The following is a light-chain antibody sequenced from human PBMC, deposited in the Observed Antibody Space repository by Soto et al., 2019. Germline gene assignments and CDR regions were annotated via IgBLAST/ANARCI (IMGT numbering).Light chain of an antibody. CDR3: QTWVTGIQI. CDR1: SGHSNYA. V-gene: IGLV4-69*01. Sequence: QSVLTQSPSASASLGASVKLTCTLSSGHSNYAIAWHQQQPEKGPRYLMKLNSDGSHSKGDGIPDRFSGSSSGAERYLTISSLQSEDEADYYCQTWVTGIQIFGGGTQLTVL. CDR2: LNSDGSH. J-gene: IGLJ2*01.